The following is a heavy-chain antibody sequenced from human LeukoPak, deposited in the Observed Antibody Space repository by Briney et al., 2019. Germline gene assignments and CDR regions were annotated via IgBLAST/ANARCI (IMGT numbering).Heavy chain of an antibody. CDR2: INPSGGST. CDR3: AAVAGRNWFDP. D-gene: IGHD6-19*01. CDR1: GYTFTSYY. J-gene: IGHJ5*02. Sequence: GASVKVSCKASGYTFTSYYMHWVRQAPGQGLEWMGIINPSGGSTNYAQGFQGRVTMTRDTSTSTVYMELRSLRSDDTAVYYCAAVAGRNWFDPWGQGTLVTVSS. V-gene: IGHV1-46*01.